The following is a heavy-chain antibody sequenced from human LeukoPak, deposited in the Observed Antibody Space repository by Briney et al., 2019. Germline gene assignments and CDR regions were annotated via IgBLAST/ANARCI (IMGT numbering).Heavy chain of an antibody. CDR2: IYNSGST. Sequence: SETLSLTCTVSSGSISSSSYYSGWIRQPPGKGQGWIGSIYNSGSTYYNPSLKSRVTISVDTSKNQFSLKLSSVTAADTAVYYCASPASDYDILAGYRYWGQGTLVTVSS. CDR1: SGSISSSSYY. J-gene: IGHJ4*02. D-gene: IGHD3-9*01. V-gene: IGHV4-39*01. CDR3: ASPASDYDILAGYRY.